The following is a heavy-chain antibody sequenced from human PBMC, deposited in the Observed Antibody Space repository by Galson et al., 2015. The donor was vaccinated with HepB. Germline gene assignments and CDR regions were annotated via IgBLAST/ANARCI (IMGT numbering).Heavy chain of an antibody. CDR1: GGTFSSYA. J-gene: IGHJ6*02. CDR2: IIPIFGTA. D-gene: IGHD4-11*01. Sequence: SVKVSCKASGGTFSSYAISWVRQAPGQGLEWMGGIIPIFGTANYAQKFQGRVTITADESTSTAYMELSSLRSEDTAVYYCARMGYSNPYYYGMDVWGQGTTVTVSS. V-gene: IGHV1-69*13. CDR3: ARMGYSNPYYYGMDV.